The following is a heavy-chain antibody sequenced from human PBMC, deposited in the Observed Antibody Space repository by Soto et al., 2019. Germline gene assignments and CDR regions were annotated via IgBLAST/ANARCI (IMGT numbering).Heavy chain of an antibody. J-gene: IGHJ6*02. CDR2: IIPIFGTA. D-gene: IGHD2-2*01. Sequence: SVKVSCKASGYTFTSYGISWVRQAPGQGLEWMGGIIPIFGTANYAQKFQGRVTITADESTSTAYMELSSLRSEDTAVYYCARRIVVVPAPSTYGMDVWGQGTTVTVSS. V-gene: IGHV1-69*13. CDR1: GYTFTSYG. CDR3: ARRIVVVPAPSTYGMDV.